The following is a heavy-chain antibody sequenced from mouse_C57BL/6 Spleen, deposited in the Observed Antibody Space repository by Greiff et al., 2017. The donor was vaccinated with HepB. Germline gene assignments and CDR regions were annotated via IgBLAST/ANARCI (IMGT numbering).Heavy chain of an antibody. CDR3: ARFPYGYDAGYAMDY. CDR1: GYTFTSYW. J-gene: IGHJ4*01. V-gene: IGHV1-64*01. Sequence: QVQLQQPGAELVKPGASVKLSCKASGYTFTSYWMHWVKQRPGQGLEWIGMIHPNSGSTNYNEKFKSKATLTVDKSSSTAYMQLSSLTSEDSAVYYCARFPYGYDAGYAMDYWGQGTSVTVSS. D-gene: IGHD2-2*01. CDR2: IHPNSGST.